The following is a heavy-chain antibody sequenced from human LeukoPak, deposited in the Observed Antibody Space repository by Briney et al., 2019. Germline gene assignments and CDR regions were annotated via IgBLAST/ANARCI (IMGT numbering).Heavy chain of an antibody. CDR1: GFTFGSHW. CDR2: ITGTHYTT. D-gene: IGHD4-17*01. V-gene: IGHV3-23*01. CDR3: TKDPNGDYVGAFDP. J-gene: IGHJ5*02. Sequence: GGSLRLSCAASGFTFGSHWMSWVRQAPGKGLEWVSSITGTHYTTYNTDSVKGRFTISRDNSKNTLYLQMNSLRADDTAVYYCTKDPNGDYVGAFDPWGQGTLVTVSS.